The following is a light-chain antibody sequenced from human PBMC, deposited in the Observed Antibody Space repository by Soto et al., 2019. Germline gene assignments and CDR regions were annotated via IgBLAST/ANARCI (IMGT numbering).Light chain of an antibody. CDR1: QSVSSSY. CDR2: GAS. J-gene: IGKJ4*01. Sequence: IVLTQSPGTLSLSPGERATLSCRASQSVSSSYLAWYQQKPGQAPRLLIYGASSRATGIPDRFSGSGSGTDFTLTISRLEPEDFALYYCQQYGSSPLTFDGGTKVEIK. V-gene: IGKV3-20*01. CDR3: QQYGSSPLT.